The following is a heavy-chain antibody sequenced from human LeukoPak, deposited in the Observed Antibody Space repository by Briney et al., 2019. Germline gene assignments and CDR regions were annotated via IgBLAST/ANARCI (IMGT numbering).Heavy chain of an antibody. V-gene: IGHV4-31*03. D-gene: IGHD3-10*01. CDR2: IYYSGST. CDR1: GGSISSGGYS. Sequence: SETLSLTCTVSGGSISSGGYSWSWIRQHPGKGLEWIGYIYYSGSTYYNPSLKSRVTISVDTSKNQFSLKLSSVTAADTAVYYCARAPSHYYGSGSYPGEGWFDPWGQGTLVTVSS. CDR3: ARAPSHYYGSGSYPGEGWFDP. J-gene: IGHJ5*02.